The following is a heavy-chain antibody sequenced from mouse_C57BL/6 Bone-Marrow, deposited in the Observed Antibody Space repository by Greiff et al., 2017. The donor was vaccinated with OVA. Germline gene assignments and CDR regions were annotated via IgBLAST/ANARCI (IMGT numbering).Heavy chain of an antibody. Sequence: EVQLQQSGPELVKPGASVKISCKASGYSFTGYYMNWVKQSPEKSLEWIGEINPSTGGTTYNQKFKAKATLTVDKSSSTAYMQLKSLTSEDSAVYYCASPLRRRPYYYAMYYWGQGTSVTVSS. J-gene: IGHJ4*01. CDR2: INPSTGGT. D-gene: IGHD2-12*01. V-gene: IGHV1-42*01. CDR3: ASPLRRRPYYYAMYY. CDR1: GYSFTGYY.